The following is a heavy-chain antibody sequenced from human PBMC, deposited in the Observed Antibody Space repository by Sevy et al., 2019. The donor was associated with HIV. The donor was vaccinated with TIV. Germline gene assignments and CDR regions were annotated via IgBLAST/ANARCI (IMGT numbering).Heavy chain of an antibody. D-gene: IGHD3-10*01. V-gene: IGHV4-4*07. Sequence: SETLSLTCTVSGGSISSYYWSWIRQPAGKGLEWIGRIYTSGSTNYNPPLKSRVTMSVDTSKNQFSLKLSSVTAADTAVYYCARDVYYYGSGSYSYNWFDPWGQGTLVTVSS. CDR1: GGSISSYY. J-gene: IGHJ5*02. CDR3: ARDVYYYGSGSYSYNWFDP. CDR2: IYTSGST.